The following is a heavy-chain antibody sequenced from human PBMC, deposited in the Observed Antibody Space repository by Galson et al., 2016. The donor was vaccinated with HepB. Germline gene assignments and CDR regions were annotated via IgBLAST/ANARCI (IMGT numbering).Heavy chain of an antibody. J-gene: IGHJ2*01. CDR1: GFTFTSHS. CDR2: ISVSSSYI. D-gene: IGHD6-19*01. V-gene: IGHV3-21*01. CDR3: ARDSSSGWTTGPWYSDL. Sequence: SLRLSCAASGFTFTSHSMHWVRQAPGKGLEWVSSISVSSSYIYYADSVGGRFTISRDNAKKSLYLQMNSLRAEDTAVYYCARDSSSGWTTGPWYSDLWGRGTLVTVSS.